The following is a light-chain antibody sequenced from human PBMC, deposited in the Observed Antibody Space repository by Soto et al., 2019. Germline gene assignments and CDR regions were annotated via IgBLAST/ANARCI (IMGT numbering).Light chain of an antibody. CDR2: DAS. V-gene: IGKV3-11*01. CDR3: QQRSNWPYT. Sequence: EIVLTQSPATLSLSPGERATLSCRASPGVRSSLAGYQQKPGQAPRLLIYDASNRATGIPARFSGSGSGTDFTLTISSLVPEDFAVYYCQQRSNWPYTFGQGTKLEIK. CDR1: PGVRSS. J-gene: IGKJ2*01.